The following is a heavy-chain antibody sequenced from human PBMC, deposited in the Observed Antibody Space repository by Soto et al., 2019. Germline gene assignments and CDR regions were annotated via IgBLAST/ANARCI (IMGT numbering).Heavy chain of an antibody. CDR3: AKNGHPPYYYYGMDV. V-gene: IGHV1-18*01. Sequence: QGLLVQSGAEVKQPGASVKVSCKASGYSFTTYGISWVRQAPGQGLEWMGWISGYNGDTNNAQKFQDRVTMTIDRSTTTAYLELRSLTSDDTAVYYCAKNGHPPYYYYGMDVWGQGTTDTVSS. CDR1: GYSFTTYG. D-gene: IGHD2-8*01. J-gene: IGHJ6*02. CDR2: ISGYNGDT.